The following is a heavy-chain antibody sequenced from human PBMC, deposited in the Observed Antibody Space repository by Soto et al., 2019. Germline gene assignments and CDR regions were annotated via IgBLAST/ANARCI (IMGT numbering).Heavy chain of an antibody. V-gene: IGHV3-23*01. CDR3: AKDRTDTTMVSRIDY. CDR1: GFTFSSYA. D-gene: IGHD5-18*01. J-gene: IGHJ4*02. CDR2: ISGSGGRT. Sequence: GGSLRLSCAASGFTFSSYAMSWVRQAPGKGLEWVSSISGSGGRTYYADSVKGRFTISRDNSKNTLYVQMSSLRAEDTAVYYCAKDRTDTTMVSRIDYWGQGTLVTVSS.